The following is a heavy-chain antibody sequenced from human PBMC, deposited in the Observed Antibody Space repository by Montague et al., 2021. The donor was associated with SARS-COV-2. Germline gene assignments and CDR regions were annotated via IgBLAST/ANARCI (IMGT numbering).Heavy chain of an antibody. J-gene: IGHJ2*01. CDR3: AREYRIELWQTNWYFGL. V-gene: IGHV4-39*07. D-gene: IGHD3-16*01. CDR2: IYYSGST. Sequence: SETLSLTCTVSGGSISSNSYFWGWIRQPPGKGLEWIGSIYYSGSTYYNPSLKSRVTISVDTSKNQLSLRLSSVTAADAAVYYCAREYRIELWQTNWYFGLWGRGTLVTVSS. CDR1: GGSISSNSYF.